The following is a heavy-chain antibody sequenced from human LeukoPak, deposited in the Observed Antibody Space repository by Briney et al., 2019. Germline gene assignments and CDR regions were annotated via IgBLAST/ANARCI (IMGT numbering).Heavy chain of an antibody. V-gene: IGHV4-59*01. CDR3: ARTGDGYNYYNYYYMDV. Sequence: SETLSLTCTVSSGSISGYYWSWIRQPPGKGLEWIGYIHYSGSTNYNPSLKSRITISVDTSKTQFSLKLNSVTAADTAVYYCARTGDGYNYYNYYYMDVWGKGTTVTVTS. D-gene: IGHD5-24*01. CDR1: SGSISGYY. J-gene: IGHJ6*03. CDR2: IHYSGST.